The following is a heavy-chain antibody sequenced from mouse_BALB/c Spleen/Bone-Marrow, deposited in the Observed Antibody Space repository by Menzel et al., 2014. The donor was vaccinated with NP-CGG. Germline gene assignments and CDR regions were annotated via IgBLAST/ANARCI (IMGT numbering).Heavy chain of an antibody. CDR2: IWSGGST. CDR1: GFSLTSYG. V-gene: IGHV2-2*02. CDR3: ARRLRYYDMDY. Sequence: QVQLKESGPVLVQSSHSLSITCTVSGFSLTSYGVHWDRQSPGKGLEWLGVIWSGGSTDYNADFISSLNITKHNSKRHVFFKMNSLQANDTAIYYCARRLRYYDMDYWGQGTSVTVTS. D-gene: IGHD2-2*01. J-gene: IGHJ4*01.